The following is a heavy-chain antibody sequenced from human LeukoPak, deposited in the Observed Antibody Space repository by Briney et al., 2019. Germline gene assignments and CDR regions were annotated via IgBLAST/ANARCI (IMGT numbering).Heavy chain of an antibody. Sequence: VASVKVSCKASGGTFSSYAISWVRQAPGQGLEWMGGIIPIFGTANYAQKFQGRVTITADESTSTAYMELSSLRSEDTAVYYCARAPRIAMAGYFDYWGQGTLVTVSS. J-gene: IGHJ4*02. CDR1: GGTFSSYA. CDR2: IIPIFGTA. D-gene: IGHD6-19*01. CDR3: ARAPRIAMAGYFDY. V-gene: IGHV1-69*01.